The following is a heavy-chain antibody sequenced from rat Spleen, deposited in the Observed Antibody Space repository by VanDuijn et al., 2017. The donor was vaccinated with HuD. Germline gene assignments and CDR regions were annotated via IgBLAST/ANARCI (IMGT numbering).Heavy chain of an antibody. CDR3: GRHGYNSYVDY. CDR1: GFIFSDHF. V-gene: IGHV5-29*01. J-gene: IGHJ2*01. CDR2: ISSDGGRN. D-gene: IGHD1-9*01. Sequence: EVQLVESGGGLVQPGGSLKLSCAASGFIFSDHFMAWVRQVPTMGLEWVATISSDGGRNFYRDSVKGRFTISRGNAKSSLYLQMDSLRSGDTANYYCGRHGYNSYVDYWGQGVMVTVSS.